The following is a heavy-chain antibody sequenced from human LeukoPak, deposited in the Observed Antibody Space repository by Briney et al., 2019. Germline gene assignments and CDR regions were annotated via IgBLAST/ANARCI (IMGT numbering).Heavy chain of an antibody. V-gene: IGHV4-59*12. CDR1: GGYSTNYQ. CDR3: ARALYGEGSYPGFDS. J-gene: IGHJ5*01. D-gene: IGHD3-10*01. Sequence: PSETLSLTCSVSGGYSTNYQWSWIRQSPEKGLEWIGYIYSSRNIKYNSSLKSRVTISVDTSKIQFSLKLSSVTAADTAVYYCARALYGEGSYPGFDSWGQGILVIVSS. CDR2: IYSSRNI.